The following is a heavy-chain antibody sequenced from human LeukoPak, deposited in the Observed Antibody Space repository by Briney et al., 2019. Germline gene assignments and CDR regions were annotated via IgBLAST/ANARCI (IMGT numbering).Heavy chain of an antibody. J-gene: IGHJ4*02. Sequence: PGGSLRLSCAASGFSYRGYYMSWIRQAPGKGLEWVAYISDSGSYTNYADSVRGRFTISRDNAKKSLFLQMIDLRPEDAAVYYCARTVGRGPGGHFDYWGREPWSPSPQ. D-gene: IGHD4-23*01. V-gene: IGHV3-11*03. CDR1: GFSYRGYY. CDR2: ISDSGSYT. CDR3: ARTVGRGPGGHFDY.